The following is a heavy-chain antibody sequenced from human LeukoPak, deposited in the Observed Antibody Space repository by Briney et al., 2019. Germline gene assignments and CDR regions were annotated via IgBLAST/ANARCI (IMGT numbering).Heavy chain of an antibody. CDR1: GGSFSGYY. Sequence: SETLSLTCAVYGGSFSGYYWSWIRQPPGKGLEWIGSIYYSGSTYYNPSLKSRVTISVDTSKNQFSLKLNSVTAADTAVYYCARHRIDRGSQRRAFDIWGQGTMVTVSS. J-gene: IGHJ3*02. CDR3: ARHRIDRGSQRRAFDI. V-gene: IGHV4-34*01. CDR2: IYYSGST. D-gene: IGHD1-26*01.